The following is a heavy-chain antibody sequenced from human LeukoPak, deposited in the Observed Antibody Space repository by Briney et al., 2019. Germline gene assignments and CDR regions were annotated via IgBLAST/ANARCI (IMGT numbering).Heavy chain of an antibody. CDR1: GFTVSSNS. D-gene: IGHD3-22*01. CDR3: ARRDGSGYYALDY. Sequence: PGGSLRLSCVASGFTVSSNSMNWVRQAPGKGLEWVSILFSGGSALYADSVKGRFTISRDNSKNTFYLQMNSLRAEDTAVYYCARRDGSGYYALDYWGQGFLVTVSS. CDR2: LFSGGSA. J-gene: IGHJ4*02. V-gene: IGHV3-53*01.